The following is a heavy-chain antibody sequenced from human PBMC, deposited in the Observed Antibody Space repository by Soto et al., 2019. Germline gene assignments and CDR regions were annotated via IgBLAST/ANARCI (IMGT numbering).Heavy chain of an antibody. J-gene: IGHJ4*02. Sequence: GGSLRLSCAASGFTFSSYAMHWVRQAPGKGLEWVAVISYDGSNKYCADSVKGRFTISRDNSKNTLYLQMNSLRAEDTAVYYCARGPDIVVVVAALDYWGQGTLVTVSS. D-gene: IGHD2-15*01. V-gene: IGHV3-30-3*01. CDR2: ISYDGSNK. CDR3: ARGPDIVVVVAALDY. CDR1: GFTFSSYA.